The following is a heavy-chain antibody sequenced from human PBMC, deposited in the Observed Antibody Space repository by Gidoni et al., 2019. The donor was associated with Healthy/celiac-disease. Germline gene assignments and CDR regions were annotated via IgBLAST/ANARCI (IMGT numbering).Heavy chain of an antibody. D-gene: IGHD2-15*01. CDR1: GFTFSSYS. Sequence: EVQLVESGGGLVKPGGSLRLSCAASGFTFSSYSMNWVRQAPGKGLEWVSSISSSSSYRYYADSVKGRFTISRDNAKNSLYLQMNSLRAEDTAVYYCARDLDSVVVAAGYYYYGMDVWGQGTTVTVSS. V-gene: IGHV3-21*01. CDR2: ISSSSSYR. J-gene: IGHJ6*02. CDR3: ARDLDSVVVAAGYYYYGMDV.